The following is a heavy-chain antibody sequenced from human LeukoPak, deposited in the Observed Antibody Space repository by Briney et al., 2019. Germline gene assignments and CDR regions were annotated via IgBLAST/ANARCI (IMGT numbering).Heavy chain of an antibody. J-gene: IGHJ1*01. CDR2: IFYSGST. CDR1: GGSISSGSYY. V-gene: IGHV4-39*01. CDR3: ATSGTTVGLEYFQH. D-gene: IGHD1-7*01. Sequence: SETLSLTCTVSGGSISSGSYYWGWIRQPPGKGLEWIGSIFYSGSTYYNPSLKSRVIISIDTSKNQFSLKLTSVTAADTAVYYCATSGTTVGLEYFQHWGQGTLVTVSS.